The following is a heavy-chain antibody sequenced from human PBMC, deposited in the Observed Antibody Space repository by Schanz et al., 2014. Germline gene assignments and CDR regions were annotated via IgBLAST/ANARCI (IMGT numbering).Heavy chain of an antibody. CDR3: ARDTTWRLDL. J-gene: IGHJ2*01. Sequence: QVQLQESGPGLVKPSETLSLTCVVSRHSFSSSNWWGWIRQPAGKALEWVGRVFPNGITNYNPSLKSRVTISLDTSKNQFSLTLTSLTAADTAVYYCARDTTWRLDLWGRGTLVTVSS. CDR2: VFPNGIT. CDR1: RHSFSSSNW. D-gene: IGHD1-1*01. V-gene: IGHV4-61*02.